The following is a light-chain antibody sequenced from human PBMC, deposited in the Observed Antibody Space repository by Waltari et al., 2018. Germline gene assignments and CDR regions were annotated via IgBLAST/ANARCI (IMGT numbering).Light chain of an antibody. CDR1: SSNIGAGYD. CDR2: GNS. CDR3: QSYDSSLSGFYV. J-gene: IGLJ1*01. V-gene: IGLV1-40*01. Sequence: QSVLTQPPSVSGAPGQRVTISCTGSSSNIGAGYDVHWYQQLPGTAPKLLIYGNSNRPSGVPDRCSGSKSGTSASLAITGVQAEDEADYYCQSYDSSLSGFYVVGTGTKVTVL.